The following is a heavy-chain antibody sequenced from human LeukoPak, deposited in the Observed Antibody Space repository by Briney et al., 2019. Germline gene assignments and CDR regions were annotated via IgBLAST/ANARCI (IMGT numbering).Heavy chain of an antibody. D-gene: IGHD3-3*01. J-gene: IGHJ2*01. CDR1: GGSISSYY. Sequence: SETLSLTCTVSGGSISSYYWSWIRQPPGKGLEWIGYIYYSGSTNYNPSHKSRVTISVDTSKNQFSLKLSSVTAADTAVYYCARDSYYDFWSGYSPYWYFDLWGRGTLVTVSS. CDR3: ARDSYYDFWSGYSPYWYFDL. CDR2: IYYSGST. V-gene: IGHV4-59*01.